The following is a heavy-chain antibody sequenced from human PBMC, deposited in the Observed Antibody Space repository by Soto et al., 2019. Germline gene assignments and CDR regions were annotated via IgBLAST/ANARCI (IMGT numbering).Heavy chain of an antibody. CDR2: IYYSGST. CDR1: GGSVSSGSYY. J-gene: IGHJ3*02. Sequence: SETLSLTCNVSGGSVSSGSYYWSWIRQPPGKELEWIGYIYYSGSTNYNPSLKSRVTISVDTSKNQFSLKLSSVSAADTAVYHCASFSVAPDAFHIWGQGTM. D-gene: IGHD5-12*01. V-gene: IGHV4-61*01. CDR3: ASFSVAPDAFHI.